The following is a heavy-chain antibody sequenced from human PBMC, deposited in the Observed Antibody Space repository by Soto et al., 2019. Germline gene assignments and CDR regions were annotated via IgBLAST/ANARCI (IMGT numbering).Heavy chain of an antibody. CDR3: ARSKDYPWFFCDP. CDR2: IIPILGIA. CDR1: GGTFSSYT. V-gene: IGHV1-69*02. J-gene: IGHJ5*02. D-gene: IGHD3-10*01. Sequence: QVQLVQSGAEVKKPRTSVKVSCKASGGTFSSYTISWVRQAPGQGLEWMGRIIPILGIATYAQKFQGRVTITEDKSTSTAYMELSSLRYEDTAVYYCARSKDYPWFFCDPWGQGTLVTVSS.